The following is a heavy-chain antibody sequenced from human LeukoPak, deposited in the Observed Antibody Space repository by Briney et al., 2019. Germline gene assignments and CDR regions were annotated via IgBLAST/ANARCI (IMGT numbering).Heavy chain of an antibody. CDR1: GFPLEDYG. CDR3: VRSITIFGV. CDR2: ISRNCGTS. D-gene: IGHD3-3*01. J-gene: IGHJ4*02. V-gene: IGHV3-20*04. Sequence: GGPVSPSCALSGFPLEDYGMTWVRQAPGKGIGWVFGISRNCGTSGYADSVKVRFTITRYNAKNSLYLQMKNLRAEDTALYYCVRSITIFGVWGQGTLVLVSS.